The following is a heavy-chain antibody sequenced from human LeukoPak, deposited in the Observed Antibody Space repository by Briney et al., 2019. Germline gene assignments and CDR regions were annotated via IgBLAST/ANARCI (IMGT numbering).Heavy chain of an antibody. D-gene: IGHD3-22*01. CDR3: ASYSIVDAFDI. Sequence: PSETLSLTCAVYGGSFSGYYWSWIRQPPGKGLEWIGEINHSGSTNYNPSLKSRVTISVDTSKNQFSLKLSSVTAADTAVYYCASYSIVDAFDIWGQGTMVTVSS. CDR2: INHSGST. V-gene: IGHV4-34*01. CDR1: GGSFSGYY. J-gene: IGHJ3*02.